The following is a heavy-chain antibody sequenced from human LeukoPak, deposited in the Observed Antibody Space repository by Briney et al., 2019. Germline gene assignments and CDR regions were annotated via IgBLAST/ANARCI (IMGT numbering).Heavy chain of an antibody. CDR2: IIPIFGTA. CDR3: GIAAASEDFDY. Sequence: ASVKVSCTASGGTFSSYAISWVRQAPGQGLEWMGGIIPIFGTANYAQKFQGRVTITADESTSTAYMELSSLRSEDTAVYYCGIAAASEDFDYWGQGTLVTVSS. J-gene: IGHJ4*02. CDR1: GGTFSSYA. D-gene: IGHD6-13*01. V-gene: IGHV1-69*13.